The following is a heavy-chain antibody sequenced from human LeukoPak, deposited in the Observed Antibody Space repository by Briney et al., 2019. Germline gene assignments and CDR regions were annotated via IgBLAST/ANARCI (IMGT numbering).Heavy chain of an antibody. J-gene: IGHJ4*02. V-gene: IGHV3-30*18. D-gene: IGHD2-2*02. CDR1: GFAFSTYG. CDR2: ISYDGNNT. Sequence: PGGSLRLSCAASGFAFSTYGMHWVRQAPGKGLEGVAVISYDGNNTYYGDSVKGRFTISRANSTDTLYLQMNSLRTEDTALYYCAKGGCSFTNCYTNCWGQGTLVTVSS. CDR3: AKGGCSFTNCYTNC.